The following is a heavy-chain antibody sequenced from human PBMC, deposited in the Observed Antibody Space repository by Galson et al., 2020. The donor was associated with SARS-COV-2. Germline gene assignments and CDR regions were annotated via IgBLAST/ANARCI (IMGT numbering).Heavy chain of an antibody. Sequence: GGSLRLSCAVSGFTFSNYSMNWVRQAPGKGLEWVSYISSTSNTIYYADSVKGRFTISRDNAKNSLYLQMNSLRAEDTAVYYCAGYCSSSSCYEWAKDYWSQGPLVTVSS. CDR2: ISSTSNTI. V-gene: IGHV3-48*01. CDR1: GFTFSNYS. D-gene: IGHD2-2*01. J-gene: IGHJ4*02. CDR3: AGYCSSSSCYEWAKDY.